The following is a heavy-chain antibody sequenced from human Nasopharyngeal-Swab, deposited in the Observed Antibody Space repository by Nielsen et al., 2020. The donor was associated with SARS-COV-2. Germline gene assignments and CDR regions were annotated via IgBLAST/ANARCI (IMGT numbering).Heavy chain of an antibody. J-gene: IGHJ4*02. D-gene: IGHD4-17*01. CDR2: ISSSGSTI. Sequence: LKISGAASGFTFSSYEMNWVRQAPGKGLEWVSYISSSGSTIYYADSVKGRFTISRDNAKNSLYLQMNSLRAEDTAVYYCARERATLTPDHYFDYWGQGTLVTVSS. CDR3: ARERATLTPDHYFDY. V-gene: IGHV3-48*03. CDR1: GFTFSSYE.